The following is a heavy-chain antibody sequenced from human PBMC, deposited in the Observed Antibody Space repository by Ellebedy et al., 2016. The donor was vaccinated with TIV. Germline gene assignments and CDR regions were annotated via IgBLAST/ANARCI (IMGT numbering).Heavy chain of an antibody. V-gene: IGHV3-30*02. CDR1: GFSVSG. CDR2: VRSDTSTK. J-gene: IGHJ6*02. D-gene: IGHD3-16*01. Sequence: PGWSLRLSCATSGFSVSGMHWVRQAPGKGLEWVAFVRSDTSTKYYSDSVKGRFTISRDNSKNILDLQMNSLRAEDTAVYYCVKGAYPVPTVMAVWGRGTIVTVSS. CDR3: VKGAYPVPTVMAV.